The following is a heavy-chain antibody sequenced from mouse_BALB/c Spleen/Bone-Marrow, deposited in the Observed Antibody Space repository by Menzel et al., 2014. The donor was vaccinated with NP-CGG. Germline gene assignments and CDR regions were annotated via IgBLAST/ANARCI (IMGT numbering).Heavy chain of an antibody. V-gene: IGHV7-3*02. J-gene: IGHJ1*01. CDR2: IRNKAKGYTT. CDR3: ARDRNNDIHWYLDV. CDR1: GFTFSDYY. Sequence: EVMLVESGGGLVQPGGSLRLSCATSGFTFSDYYMRWVRQPPGKALEWLGFIRNKAKGYTTEYIPSVKARFTISRDKSQSMLYLQMNTLRAEDSATYYCARDRNNDIHWYLDVWGAGTTVTVSS. D-gene: IGHD2-12*01.